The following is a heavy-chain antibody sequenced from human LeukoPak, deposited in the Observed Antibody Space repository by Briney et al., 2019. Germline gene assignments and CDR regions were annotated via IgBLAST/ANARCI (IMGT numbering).Heavy chain of an antibody. CDR1: GGSISSGGYY. J-gene: IGHJ5*02. V-gene: IGHV4-31*03. D-gene: IGHD3-10*01. Sequence: NPSQTLSLTCTVSGGSISSGGYYWSRIRQHPGKGLEWIGYIYYSGSTYYNPSLKSRVTISVDTSKNQFSLKLSSVAAADTAVYYCARDRGVSSRFDPWGQGTLVTVSS. CDR3: ARDRGVSSRFDP. CDR2: IYYSGST.